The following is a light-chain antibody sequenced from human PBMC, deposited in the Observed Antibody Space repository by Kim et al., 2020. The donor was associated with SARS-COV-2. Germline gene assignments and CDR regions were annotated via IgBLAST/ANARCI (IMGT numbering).Light chain of an antibody. Sequence: SYELTQPPSVSVSPGQTARITCSGDALPKQYAYWYQQKPGQAPVLVIYKDSERPSGIPERFSGSSSGTTVTLTISGVQAEDEADYYRQSEDSSGTNWVFG. CDR1: ALPKQY. J-gene: IGLJ3*02. CDR3: QSEDSSGTNWV. V-gene: IGLV3-25*03. CDR2: KDS.